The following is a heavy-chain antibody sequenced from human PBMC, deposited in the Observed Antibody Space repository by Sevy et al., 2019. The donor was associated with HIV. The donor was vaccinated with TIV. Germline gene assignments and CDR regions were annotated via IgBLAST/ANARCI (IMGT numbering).Heavy chain of an antibody. D-gene: IGHD2-2*01. CDR1: DGSFSGYS. CDR3: ARSPPVVVVPGAPSWFDP. J-gene: IGHJ5*02. V-gene: IGHV4-34*01. Sequence: SETLSLTCAVHDGSFSGYSWNWIRQLPGKGLEWIGVINESGITYYNPSLKSRVTISVDTSKKQFSLKLNSVTAVDSAVYFCARSPPVVVVPGAPSWFDPWGQGTLVTVSS. CDR2: INESGIT.